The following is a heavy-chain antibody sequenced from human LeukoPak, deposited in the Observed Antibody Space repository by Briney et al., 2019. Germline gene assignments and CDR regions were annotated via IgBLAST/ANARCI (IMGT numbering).Heavy chain of an antibody. CDR3: ARDIAGYYYYYYGMDV. D-gene: IGHD3-9*01. Sequence: SETLSLTCTVSGGSISSYYWSWIRQPAGKGLEWIGRIYTSGSTNYNPSLKSRVTMSVDTSKNQFSLKLSSVTAADTAVYYCARDIAGYYYYYYGMDVWGQGTTVTVSS. CDR1: GGSISSYY. J-gene: IGHJ6*02. V-gene: IGHV4-4*07. CDR2: IYTSGST.